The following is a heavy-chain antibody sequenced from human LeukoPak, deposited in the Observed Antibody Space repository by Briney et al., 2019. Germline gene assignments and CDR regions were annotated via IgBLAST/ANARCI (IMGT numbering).Heavy chain of an antibody. CDR2: ISYDESNK. Sequence: GGSLRLSCAASGFTFSSYGMHWVRQAPGKGLEWVAVISYDESNKWCADSVKGRFTTSRDNSQNTLCLQMNRLRVEDTGVYYCAKGRGLAVRPPNEGFFDQWGLGTLVTVSS. J-gene: IGHJ4*02. CDR1: GFTFSSYG. V-gene: IGHV3-30*18. D-gene: IGHD6-6*01. CDR3: AKGRGLAVRPPNEGFFDQ.